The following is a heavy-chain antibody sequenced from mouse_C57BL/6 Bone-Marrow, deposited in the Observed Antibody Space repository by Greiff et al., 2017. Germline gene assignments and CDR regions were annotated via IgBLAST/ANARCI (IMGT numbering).Heavy chain of an antibody. CDR2: IYPGDGDT. D-gene: IGHD2-4*01. CDR1: GYAFSSSW. CDR3: ARDRAYYYDYDEGAYYFDY. Sequence: QVQLQQSGPELVKPGASVKISCKASGYAFSSSWMNWVKQRPGKGLEWIGRIYPGDGDTNYNGKFKGKATLTADKSSSTAYMQHTSLTSEDSAVYFCARDRAYYYDYDEGAYYFDYWGQGTTLTVSS. J-gene: IGHJ2*01. V-gene: IGHV1-82*01.